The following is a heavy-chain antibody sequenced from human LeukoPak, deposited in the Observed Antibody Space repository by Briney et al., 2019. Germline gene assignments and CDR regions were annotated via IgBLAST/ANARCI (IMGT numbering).Heavy chain of an antibody. CDR2: ISSSSSYI. V-gene: IGHV3-21*01. Sequence: GGSLRLSCAASGFTFSSYGMNWVRQAPGKGLEWVSSISSSSSYIYYADSVKGRFTISRDNAKNSLYLQMNSLRAEDTAVYYCARDRSTTVTTYYGFDYWGQGTLVTVSS. CDR3: ARDRSTTVTTYYGFDY. J-gene: IGHJ4*02. D-gene: IGHD4-17*01. CDR1: GFTFSSYG.